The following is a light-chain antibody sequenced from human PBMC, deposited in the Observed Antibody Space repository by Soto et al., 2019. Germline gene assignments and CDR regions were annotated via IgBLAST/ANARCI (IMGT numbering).Light chain of an antibody. CDR1: QSVSSN. CDR3: QHYGGSGELA. V-gene: IGKV3-15*01. CDR2: GAS. J-gene: IGKJ4*01. Sequence: EIVLTQSPSTLSLSPGERATISCRASQSVSSNLAWYQQKPGQAPRLLIYGASTRATGIPARFSGSGSGTEFTLTISSLQSEDFAVSYCQHYGGSGELAFGGGTKVDIK.